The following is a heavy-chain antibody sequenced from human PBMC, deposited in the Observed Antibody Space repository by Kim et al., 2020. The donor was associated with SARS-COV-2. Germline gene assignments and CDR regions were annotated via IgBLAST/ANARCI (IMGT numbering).Heavy chain of an antibody. Sequence: ASVKVSCKASGYTFTSYGISWVRQAPGQGLEWMGWISAYNGNTNYAQKLQGRVTMTTDTSTSTAYMELRSLRSDDTAVYYCARETYILTYYYYGMDVWGQGTTVTVSS. D-gene: IGHD3-9*01. CDR1: GYTFTSYG. V-gene: IGHV1-18*04. CDR2: ISAYNGNT. CDR3: ARETYILTYYYYGMDV. J-gene: IGHJ6*02.